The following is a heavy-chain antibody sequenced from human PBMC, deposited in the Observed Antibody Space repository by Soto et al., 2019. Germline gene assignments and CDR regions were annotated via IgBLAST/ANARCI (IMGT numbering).Heavy chain of an antibody. CDR2: MNPNSGNT. D-gene: IGHD3-3*01. J-gene: IGHJ4*02. CDR3: ARGRYDFWSGYPRPFDY. V-gene: IGHV1-8*01. Sequence: ASVKVSCKASGYTFTSYDINWVRQATGQGLEWMGWMNPNSGNTGYAQKFQGRVTMTRNTSISTAYMELSSLRSEDTAVYYCARGRYDFWSGYPRPFDYWGQGTLVTVSS. CDR1: GYTFTSYD.